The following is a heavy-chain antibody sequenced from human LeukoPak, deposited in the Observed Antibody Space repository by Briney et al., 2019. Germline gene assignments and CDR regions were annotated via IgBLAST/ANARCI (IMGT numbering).Heavy chain of an antibody. CDR2: IKQEASEK. V-gene: IGHV3-7*03. Sequence: PGGSLRLSCAASGFTFSRHWMNWVRQAPGKGREGVANIKQEASEKYYVVSVKGRFTISRDNSKNTLYLQMNSLRAEDTAVYYCAKVGEDFWSGYLGSYYYYGMDVWGQGTTVTVSS. J-gene: IGHJ6*02. CDR1: GFTFSRHW. CDR3: AKVGEDFWSGYLGSYYYYGMDV. D-gene: IGHD3-3*01.